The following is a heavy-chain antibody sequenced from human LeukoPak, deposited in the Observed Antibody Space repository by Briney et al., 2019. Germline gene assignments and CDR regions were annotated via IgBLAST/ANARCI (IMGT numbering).Heavy chain of an antibody. Sequence: GGSLRLSCVASGFSLSNYWISWVRQAPGKGLEWVANIKLDGSEKYYMNSVKGRFIISRDNAKNSLNPQMNSLRAEDTAVYYCARDGNTYGPDFDYWGQGTLVTVSS. D-gene: IGHD3-10*01. CDR2: IKLDGSEK. V-gene: IGHV3-7*01. J-gene: IGHJ4*02. CDR3: ARDGNTYGPDFDY. CDR1: GFSLSNYW.